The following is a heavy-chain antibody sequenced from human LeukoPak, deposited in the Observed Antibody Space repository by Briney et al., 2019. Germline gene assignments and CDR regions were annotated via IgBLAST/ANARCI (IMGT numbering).Heavy chain of an antibody. CDR3: AKTSVGEGRIIASGYFDK. CDR1: GFTFSSCA. CDR2: ISGRGGGT. Sequence: GGSLRLSCAASGFTFSSCAMSWVRQAPGKGLEWVSAISGRGGGTYYADSVKGRFTISRDNSKNTLYLQMNSLRAEDTAVYYCAKTSVGEGRIIASGYFDKWGQGTLVTVSS. V-gene: IGHV3-23*01. D-gene: IGHD2-15*01. J-gene: IGHJ4*02.